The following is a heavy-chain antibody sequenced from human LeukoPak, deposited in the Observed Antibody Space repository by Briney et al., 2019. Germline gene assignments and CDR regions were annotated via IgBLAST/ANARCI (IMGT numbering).Heavy chain of an antibody. D-gene: IGHD1-1*01. CDR2: SGISGGT. V-gene: IGHV3-23*01. CDR3: AKRSSSTTYYFDN. J-gene: IGHJ4*02. CDR1: GFTFTSYG. Sequence: GGSLRLSCTASGFTFTSYGMNWVRQAPGKGLEWVSTSGISGGTYYSDSVKGRFTISRDKSKNTLYLQMNSLGAEDTALYYCAKRSSSTTYYFDNWGQGTLVTVSS.